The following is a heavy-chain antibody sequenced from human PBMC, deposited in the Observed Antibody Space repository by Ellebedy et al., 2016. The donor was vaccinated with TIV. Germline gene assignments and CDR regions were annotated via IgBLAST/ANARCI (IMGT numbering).Heavy chain of an antibody. V-gene: IGHV4-4*07. CDR1: GGSINNYY. CDR2: IYTSGST. D-gene: IGHD2-21*02. J-gene: IGHJ5*02. CDR3: ARGHRYPLTELVVVTAILRENWFDP. Sequence: SETLSLTXTVSGGSINNYYWSWIRQPAGKGLEWVGRIYTSGSTNYNPSLKSRVTMSVDTSNNQFSLKLNSVTAADTAVYYCARGHRYPLTELVVVTAILRENWFDPWGQGTLVTVSS.